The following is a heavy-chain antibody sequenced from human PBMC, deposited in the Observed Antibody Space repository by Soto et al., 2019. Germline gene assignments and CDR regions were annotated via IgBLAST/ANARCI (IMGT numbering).Heavy chain of an antibody. V-gene: IGHV1-18*04. CDR3: ARVLSSGYLGYYYRMDV. D-gene: IGHD6-13*01. CDR1: GYTFTRYG. CDR2: VSADNGKI. J-gene: IGHJ6*04. Sequence: VASVKVSCKASGYTFTRYGISWVRQAPGQGLEWMGWVSADNGKIKYAQKLKGRVTLTTDTSTSTAYTELRSLRSDDTAVYYCARVLSSGYLGYYYRMDVWGKGTTVTVS.